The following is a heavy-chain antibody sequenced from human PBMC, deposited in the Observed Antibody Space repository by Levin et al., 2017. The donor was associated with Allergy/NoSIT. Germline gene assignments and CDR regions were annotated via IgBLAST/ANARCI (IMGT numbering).Heavy chain of an antibody. CDR1: GFTFSSYG. CDR3: ARGSQQLLKFLDY. Sequence: GGSLRLSCAASGFTFSSYGMHWVRQAPGKGLEWVAVTWFDGSNRYYTDSVKGRFTISRDNSKNTLFLQMDSLRDDDTAVYYCARGSQQLLKFLDYWGQGTLLTV. CDR2: TWFDGSNR. V-gene: IGHV3-33*01. D-gene: IGHD2-21*02. J-gene: IGHJ4*02.